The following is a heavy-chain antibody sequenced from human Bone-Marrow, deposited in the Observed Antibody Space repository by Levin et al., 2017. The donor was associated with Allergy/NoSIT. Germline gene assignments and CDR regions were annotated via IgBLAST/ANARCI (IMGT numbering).Heavy chain of an antibody. D-gene: IGHD3-10*01. V-gene: IGHV3-53*01. J-gene: IGHJ4*02. CDR2: IYDAGRT. CDR3: ARVRFPGYHGSGSYYNEYYFDS. CDR1: GFTVSGYY. Sequence: GGSLRLSCAASGFTVSGYYLSWVRQAPGKGLEWVSTIYDAGRTYYADSVKGRFTISRDNSQDTLYLQMNSLRADDTAVYYCARVRFPGYHGSGSYYNEYYFDSWGQGTLVTVSS.